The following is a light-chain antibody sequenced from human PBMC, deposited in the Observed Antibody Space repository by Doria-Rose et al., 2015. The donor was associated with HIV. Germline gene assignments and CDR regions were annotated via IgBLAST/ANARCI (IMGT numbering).Light chain of an antibody. Sequence: CRASPNISSWLAWYQQKPGKAPNLLIYKASSLESGVPSRFSGSGSGTEFTLTISSLQPDDFATYYCQQYNSYSITFGQGTRLEIK. CDR3: QQYNSYSIT. V-gene: IGKV1-5*03. CDR1: PNISSW. CDR2: KAS. J-gene: IGKJ5*01.